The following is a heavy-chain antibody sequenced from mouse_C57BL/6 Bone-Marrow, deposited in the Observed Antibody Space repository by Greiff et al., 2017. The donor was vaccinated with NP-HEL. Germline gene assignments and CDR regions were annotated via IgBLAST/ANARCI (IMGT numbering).Heavy chain of an antibody. J-gene: IGHJ3*01. Sequence: QVQLQQSGPELVKPGASVKISCKASGYAFSSSWMNWVKQRPGKGLEWIVRIYPGDGDTNYNGKFKGKATLTADKSSSTAYMQLSSLTSEDSAVYFCARPYSNYVGFAYWGQGTLVTVSA. D-gene: IGHD2-5*01. CDR2: IYPGDGDT. V-gene: IGHV1-82*01. CDR3: ARPYSNYVGFAY. CDR1: GYAFSSSW.